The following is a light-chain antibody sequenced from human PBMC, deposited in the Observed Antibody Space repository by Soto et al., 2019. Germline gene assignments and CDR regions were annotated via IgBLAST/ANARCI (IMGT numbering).Light chain of an antibody. CDR1: SSDIGGYIY. Sequence: QSALTQPASVSASPGQSSTISCTGTSSDIGGYIYVSWYQHHPGKAPRLRIYEVSSRPSGVSNRFSGSQSGNTASLTISGLQAEDEAQYYCSSYSSANTVIFGGGTKLSVL. CDR3: SSYSSANTVI. J-gene: IGLJ2*01. V-gene: IGLV2-14*01. CDR2: EVS.